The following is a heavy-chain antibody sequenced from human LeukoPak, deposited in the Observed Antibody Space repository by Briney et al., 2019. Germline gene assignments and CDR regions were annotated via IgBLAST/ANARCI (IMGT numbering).Heavy chain of an antibody. CDR3: VKDVGGSYAFDY. CDR2: ISTSSSYT. V-gene: IGHV3-11*06. CDR1: GFSFSDYY. J-gene: IGHJ4*02. Sequence: GGSLRLSCAASGFSFSDYYMTWIRQAPGKGLECVSYISTSSSYTNYADSVRGRFTISRDNAKNSLYLQMNSLRVEDTAVYYCVKDVGGSYAFDYWGQGILVTVAS. D-gene: IGHD1-26*01.